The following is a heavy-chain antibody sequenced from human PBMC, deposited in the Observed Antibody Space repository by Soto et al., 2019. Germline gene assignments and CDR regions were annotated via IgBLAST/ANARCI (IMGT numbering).Heavy chain of an antibody. CDR2: ISASNGNT. CDR3: TRGHGAFAGVFDY. V-gene: IGHV1-18*01. J-gene: IGHJ4*02. D-gene: IGHD4-17*01. CDR1: GYTFTQYS. Sequence: QGHLLQSGAEMKRPGASVKVSCKASGYTFTQYSISWVRQAPGQGLEWMGWISASNGNTDLAQRFQDRVTLAIDTSTTTAYMEMTSLRSDDTAVFYCTRGHGAFAGVFDYWGQGTLVTVSS.